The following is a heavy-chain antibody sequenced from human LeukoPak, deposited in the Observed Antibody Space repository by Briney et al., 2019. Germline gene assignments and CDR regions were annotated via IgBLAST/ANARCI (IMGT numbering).Heavy chain of an antibody. V-gene: IGHV3-48*04. CDR1: GFIFSRYW. J-gene: IGHJ4*02. CDR3: ARDHYDSSGNDY. D-gene: IGHD3-22*01. CDR2: ISSSGSTI. Sequence: GGSLRLSCAASGFIFSRYWLTWVRQAPGKGLEWVSYISSSGSTIYYADSVKGRFTISRDNAKNSLYPQMNSLRAEDTAVYYCARDHYDSSGNDYWGQGTLVTVSS.